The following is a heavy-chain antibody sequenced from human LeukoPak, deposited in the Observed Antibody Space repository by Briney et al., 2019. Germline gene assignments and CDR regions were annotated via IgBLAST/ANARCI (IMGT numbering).Heavy chain of an antibody. Sequence: SETLSLTCTVSGVSISSYYWSWIRQSPGKGLEWIGYIYYSGSTNYNPSLKSRVTISVDTSKNQFSLKLSSVTAADTAVYYCAREYSGTIGYWGQGTLVTVSS. CDR3: AREYSGTIGY. V-gene: IGHV4-59*01. D-gene: IGHD1-26*01. CDR2: IYYSGST. J-gene: IGHJ4*02. CDR1: GVSISSYY.